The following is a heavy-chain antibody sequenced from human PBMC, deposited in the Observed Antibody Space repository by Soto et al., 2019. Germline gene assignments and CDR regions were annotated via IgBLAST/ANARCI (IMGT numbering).Heavy chain of an antibody. CDR1: GFTFDDYA. CDR2: ISWNSGSI. V-gene: IGHV3-9*01. D-gene: IGHD2-15*01. J-gene: IGHJ6*03. Sequence: PGGSLRLSCAASGFTFDDYAMHWVRQAPGKGLEWVSGISWNSGSIGYADSVKGRFTISRDNAKNSLYLQMNSLRAEDTALYYCCKDYAASYYYYYYMDVWGKGTTVTVSS. CDR3: CKDYAASYYYYYYMDV.